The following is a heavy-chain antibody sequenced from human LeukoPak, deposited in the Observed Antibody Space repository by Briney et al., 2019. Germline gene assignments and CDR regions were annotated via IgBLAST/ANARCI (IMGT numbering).Heavy chain of an antibody. CDR1: GFTFDDYA. Sequence: GGSLRLSCAASGFTFDDYAMHWVRQAPGKGLEWVSGISWNGGTIGYADSVKGRFTISRDNAKNTLYLQMNSLRAEDTAVYYCARKGSSSSDCDYWGQGTLVTVSS. CDR2: ISWNGGTI. D-gene: IGHD6-6*01. CDR3: ARKGSSSSDCDY. J-gene: IGHJ4*02. V-gene: IGHV3-9*01.